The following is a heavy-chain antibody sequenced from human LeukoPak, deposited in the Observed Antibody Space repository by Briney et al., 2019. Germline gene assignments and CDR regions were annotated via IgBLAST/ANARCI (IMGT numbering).Heavy chain of an antibody. Sequence: PSETLSLTCTVSGGSISSGGYYWSWIRQHPGKGLEWIGSIYYSGSTNYNPSLQGRVTIPLDTSRNQFSLKLSSVTAVDTAVYYCASGDNDPLFDYWGQGTLVTVSS. D-gene: IGHD1-1*01. J-gene: IGHJ4*02. V-gene: IGHV4-31*03. CDR1: GGSISSGGYY. CDR2: IYYSGST. CDR3: ASGDNDPLFDY.